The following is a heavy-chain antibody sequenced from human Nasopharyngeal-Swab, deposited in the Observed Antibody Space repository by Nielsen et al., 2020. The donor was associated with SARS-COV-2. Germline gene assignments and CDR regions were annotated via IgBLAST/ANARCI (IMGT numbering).Heavy chain of an antibody. CDR2: ISSSSSTK. CDR3: ASSTIVVACRGTLGASFDY. CDR1: GFTLSSNS. Sequence: GESLKISCAASGFTLSSNSMNWVRQAPGKGLGWVSYISSSSSTKYNEDSVKGRFTIARDNAKNSLYLEMNSLRDEDTAVYYCASSTIVVACRGTLGASFDYWGQGTLVTVSS. V-gene: IGHV3-48*02. D-gene: IGHD6-19*01. J-gene: IGHJ4*02.